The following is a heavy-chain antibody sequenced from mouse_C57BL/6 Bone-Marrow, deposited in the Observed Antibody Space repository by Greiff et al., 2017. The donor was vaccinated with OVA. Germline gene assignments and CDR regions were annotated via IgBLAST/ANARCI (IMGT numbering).Heavy chain of an antibody. J-gene: IGHJ3*01. CDR1: GFTFSDYY. CDR2: ISNGGGST. V-gene: IGHV5-12*01. CDR3: ARPFPY. Sequence: DVQLVESGGGLVQPGGSLKLSCAASGFTFSDYYMYWVRQTPEKRLEWVAYISNGGGSTYYPDTVKGRFTISRDNAKNTLYLQMSRLKSEDTAMYYCARPFPYWGQGTLVTVSA.